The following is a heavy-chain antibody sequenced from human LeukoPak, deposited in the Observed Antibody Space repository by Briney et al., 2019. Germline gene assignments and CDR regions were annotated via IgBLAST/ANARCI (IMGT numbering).Heavy chain of an antibody. CDR3: ARGGVLLWFGELIPYAFDI. V-gene: IGHV3-11*01. CDR1: GFTFSDYY. J-gene: IGHJ3*02. CDR2: ISSSGSTI. D-gene: IGHD3-10*01. Sequence: GGSLRLSYAASGFTFSDYYMSWIRQAPGKGLEWVSYISSSGSTIYYADSVKGRFTISRDNAKNSLYLQMNSLRAEDTAVYYCARGGVLLWFGELIPYAFDIWGQGTMVTVSS.